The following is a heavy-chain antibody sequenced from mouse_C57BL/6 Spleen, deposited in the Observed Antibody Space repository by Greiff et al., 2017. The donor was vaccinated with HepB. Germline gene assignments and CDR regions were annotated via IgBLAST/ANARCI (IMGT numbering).Heavy chain of an antibody. V-gene: IGHV5-17*01. CDR3: ARGGNYEWFAY. CDR2: ISSGSSTI. CDR1: GFTFSDYG. Sequence: DVHLVESGGGLVKPGGSLKLSCAASGFTFSDYGMHWVRQAPEKGLEWVAYISSGSSTIYYADTVKGRFTISRDNAKNTLFLQMTSLRSEDTAMYYCARGGNYEWFAYWGQGTLVTVSA. J-gene: IGHJ3*01. D-gene: IGHD2-1*01.